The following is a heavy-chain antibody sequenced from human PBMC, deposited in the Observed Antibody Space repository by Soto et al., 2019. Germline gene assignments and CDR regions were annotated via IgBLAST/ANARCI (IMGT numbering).Heavy chain of an antibody. J-gene: IGHJ6*02. Sequence: ASVKVSCKSSGYTFSMSGISWVRQAPGQGLEWMGWISGYNGNTNYEQKFQDRVTMTTDTTTNTAYMELRSLRSDDTAVYYCAREGPRPYYYYGMDGWGQGTTVTVSS. CDR3: AREGPRPYYYYGMDG. CDR2: ISGYNGNT. V-gene: IGHV1-18*01. CDR1: GYTFSMSG.